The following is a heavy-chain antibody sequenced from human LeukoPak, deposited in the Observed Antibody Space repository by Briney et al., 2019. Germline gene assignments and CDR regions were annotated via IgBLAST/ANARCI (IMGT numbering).Heavy chain of an antibody. CDR2: IYYSGST. J-gene: IGHJ6*02. V-gene: IGHV4-31*03. D-gene: IGHD3-10*01. Sequence: SETLSLTCTVSGGSISSGGYYWSWIRQHPGKGLEWIGYIYYSGSTYYNPSLKSRVTISVDTSKNQFSLKLSSVTAADTAVYYCARDRRVRYLYSMDVWGQGTTVTVSS. CDR3: ARDRRVRYLYSMDV. CDR1: GGSISSGGYY.